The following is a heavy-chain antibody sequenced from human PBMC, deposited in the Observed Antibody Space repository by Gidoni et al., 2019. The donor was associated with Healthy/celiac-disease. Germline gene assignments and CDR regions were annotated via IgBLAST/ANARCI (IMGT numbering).Heavy chain of an antibody. V-gene: IGHV1-69*01. J-gene: IGHJ3*02. CDR1: GCTFRSYA. D-gene: IGHD6-25*01. Sequence: QLHLLQSGAEVLKPGSSVKVSCKASGCTFRSYAISWGRQPPGQGLGWMGGIIPIVGTANDEQKCQGGVTITADESTRTAYMERSSLRAEETAVYYWASQVKSSSGGAFDIWGQGTMVTVSS. CDR3: ASQVKSSSGGAFDI. CDR2: IIPIVGTA.